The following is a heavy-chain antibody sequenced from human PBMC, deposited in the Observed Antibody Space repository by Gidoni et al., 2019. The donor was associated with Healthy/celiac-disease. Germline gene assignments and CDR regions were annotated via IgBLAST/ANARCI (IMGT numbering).Heavy chain of an antibody. V-gene: IGHV3-7*03. J-gene: IGHJ2*01. CDR3: AREGYSSSSDTDWYFDL. CDR1: GFTFSSYW. D-gene: IGHD6-6*01. CDR2: IKQDGSEK. Sequence: EGQLVGSGGGLVAPGGALGLSWAGSGFTFSSYWMSWVRQAPGKGLEWVANIKQDGSEKYYVDSVKGRFTISRDNAKNSLYLQMNSLRAEDTAVYYCAREGYSSSSDTDWYFDLWGRGTLVTVSS.